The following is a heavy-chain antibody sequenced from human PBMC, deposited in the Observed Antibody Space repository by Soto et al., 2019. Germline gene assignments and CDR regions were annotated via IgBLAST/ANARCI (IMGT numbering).Heavy chain of an antibody. CDR1: GFTFSNAW. Sequence: EVQLVESGGGLVKPGGSLRLSCAASGFTFSNAWMNWVRQAPGKGLEWVGRIKSKTDGGTTDYAAPVKGRFTISRDDSKNTLYLQMNSLKTEDTAVYYCTTKRGDSSGYRDYWGQGTLVTVSS. CDR3: TTKRGDSSGYRDY. V-gene: IGHV3-15*07. J-gene: IGHJ4*02. D-gene: IGHD3-22*01. CDR2: IKSKTDGGTT.